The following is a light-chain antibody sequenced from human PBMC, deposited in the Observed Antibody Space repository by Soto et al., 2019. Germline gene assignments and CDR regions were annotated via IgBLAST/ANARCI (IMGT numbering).Light chain of an antibody. V-gene: IGKV4-1*01. CDR1: QSVLYSSNNKNS. CDR2: CAT. Sequence: DIVMTQSPDSLAVSLGERATINCKSSQSVLYSSNNKNSLAWYQQKPRHPPKLLIYCATTRESGVPDRFSGSGSATDFTLTIGSLQAEDVAVYYCQQYYRPWTFGQGTKVEIK. CDR3: QQYYRPWT. J-gene: IGKJ1*01.